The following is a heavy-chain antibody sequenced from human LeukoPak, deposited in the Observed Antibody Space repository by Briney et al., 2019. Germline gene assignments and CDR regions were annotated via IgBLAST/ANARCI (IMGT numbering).Heavy chain of an antibody. CDR1: GFTFSTYT. D-gene: IGHD2-2*01. Sequence: PGGSLRLSCAASGFTFSTYTMNWVRQAAGTGLEWLSSISPDNNYIFYADSVRGRFTISRDNAKASLYLQMNSLGVEDTATYYCATNLFCASASCLWGPGTLVTVSS. J-gene: IGHJ4*02. CDR3: ATNLFCASASCL. CDR2: ISPDNNYI. V-gene: IGHV3-21*01.